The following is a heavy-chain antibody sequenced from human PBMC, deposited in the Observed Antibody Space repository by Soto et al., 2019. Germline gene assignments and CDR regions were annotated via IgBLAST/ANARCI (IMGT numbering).Heavy chain of an antibody. CDR3: ARGMGVAVAGPYFDY. D-gene: IGHD6-19*01. J-gene: IGHJ4*02. V-gene: IGHV4-59*01. CDR2: IYYSGST. Sequence: SETLSLTCTVSGVSSNNYCLSWIRQPPGKGLEWIGYIYYSGSTNYNPSLKSRVTISVDTSKNQFSLKLSSVTAADTAVYYCARGMGVAVAGPYFDYWGQGTLVTVSS. CDR1: GVSSNNYC.